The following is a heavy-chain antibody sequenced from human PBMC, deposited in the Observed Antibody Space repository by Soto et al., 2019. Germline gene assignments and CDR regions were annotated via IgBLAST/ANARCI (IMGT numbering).Heavy chain of an antibody. CDR1: GFTFSSYA. CDR3: ARVYSRAYYYYYYMDV. D-gene: IGHD6-13*01. CDR2: ISSNGGST. Sequence: GGSLRLSCAASGFTFSSYAMHWVRQAPGKGLEYVSAISSNGGSTYYANSVKGRFTISRDNSKNTLYLQMGSLRAEDMAVYYCARVYSRAYYYYYYMDVWGKGTTVTVSS. V-gene: IGHV3-64*01. J-gene: IGHJ6*03.